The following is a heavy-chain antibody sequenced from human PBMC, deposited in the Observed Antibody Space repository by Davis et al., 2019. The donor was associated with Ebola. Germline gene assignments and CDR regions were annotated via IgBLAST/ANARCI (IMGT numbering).Heavy chain of an antibody. CDR2: INPNSGGT. CDR1: GYTFTGYY. D-gene: IGHD5-12*01. Sequence: ASVKVSCKASGYTFTGYYMHWVRQAPGQGLEWMGWINPNSGGTNYAQKFQGWVTMTTDTSTSTAYMELRSLRSDDTAVYYCARDLSLKDIVATIRFDYWGQGTLVTVSS. V-gene: IGHV1-2*04. CDR3: ARDLSLKDIVATIRFDY. J-gene: IGHJ4*02.